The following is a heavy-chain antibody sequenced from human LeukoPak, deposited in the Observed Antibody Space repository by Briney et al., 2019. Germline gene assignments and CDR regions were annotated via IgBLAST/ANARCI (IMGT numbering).Heavy chain of an antibody. V-gene: IGHV1-46*01. CDR2: INPSGGST. Sequence: ASVQVSCKASGYTFTSYYMHWVRQAPGQGLEWMGIINPSGGSTSYAQKFQGRVTMTRDTSTSTVYMELSSLRSEDTAVYYCARGHMDYNDSSGPDYWGQGTLVTVSS. CDR3: ARGHMDYNDSSGPDY. J-gene: IGHJ4*02. CDR1: GYTFTSYY. D-gene: IGHD3-22*01.